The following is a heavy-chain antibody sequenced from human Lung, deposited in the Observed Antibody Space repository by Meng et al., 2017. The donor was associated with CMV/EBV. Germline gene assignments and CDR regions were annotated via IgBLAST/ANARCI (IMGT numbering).Heavy chain of an antibody. CDR1: GESLSGYY. CDR3: ARARLSSRSMDF. CDR2: ISHSGTT. V-gene: IGHV4-34*01. Sequence: GSLRLSCAVYGESLSGYYWTWIRQPPGKGLEWIGEISHSGTTNYNPSLKSRVFISVDTSKNQLSLNLTPVTAADTAVYYCARARLSSRSMDFWGQGPPVTVSS. J-gene: IGHJ6*02. D-gene: IGHD2/OR15-2a*01.